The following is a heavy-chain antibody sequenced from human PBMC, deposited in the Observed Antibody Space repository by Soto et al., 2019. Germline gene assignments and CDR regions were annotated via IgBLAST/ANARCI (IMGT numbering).Heavy chain of an antibody. V-gene: IGHV3-23*01. Sequence: PGGSLRLSCAASGFTFSSYAMSWVRQAPGKGLEWVSAISGSGGSTYYADSVKGRFTISRDNSKNTLYLQMNSLRAEDTAVYYCANRYCSSTSCPPNGYWGQGTLVTVSS. CDR2: ISGSGGST. J-gene: IGHJ4*02. CDR3: ANRYCSSTSCPPNGY. D-gene: IGHD2-2*01. CDR1: GFTFSSYA.